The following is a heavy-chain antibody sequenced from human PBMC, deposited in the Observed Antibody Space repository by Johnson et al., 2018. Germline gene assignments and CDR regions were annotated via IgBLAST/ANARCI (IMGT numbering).Heavy chain of an antibody. V-gene: IGHV3-13*01. CDR2: IGTAGDT. CDR3: ARGDLGVDAFDI. Sequence: VQLVQSGGGLVQPGGSLRLSCAASGFTFSSYDMHWVRQATGKGLEWVSAIGTAGDTYYPGSVKGRFTISREKAKNSLYLQINSLRAGDTAGYYCARGDLGVDAFDIWGQGTMVTVSS. D-gene: IGHD3-16*01. J-gene: IGHJ3*02. CDR1: GFTFSSYD.